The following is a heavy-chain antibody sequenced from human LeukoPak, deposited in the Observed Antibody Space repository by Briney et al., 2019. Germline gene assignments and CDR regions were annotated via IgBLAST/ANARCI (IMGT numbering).Heavy chain of an antibody. CDR2: IHPVDSDT. V-gene: IGHV5-51*01. CDR1: GYRFTAYW. D-gene: IGHD1-26*01. J-gene: IGHJ4*02. Sequence: GESLKISSKASGYRFTAYWIGWLRQMPGKGLKWMGVIHPVDSDTTYSPSFQGQVTISADKSKNLAYLEWDSLKASDSGTYYCARRTGSGSYYSLFFDYWGQGALVTVSS. CDR3: ARRTGSGSYYSLFFDY.